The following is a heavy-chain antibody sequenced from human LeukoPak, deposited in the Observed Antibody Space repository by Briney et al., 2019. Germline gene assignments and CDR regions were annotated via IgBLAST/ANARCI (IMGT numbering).Heavy chain of an antibody. J-gene: IGHJ4*02. D-gene: IGHD1-14*01. V-gene: IGHV3-7*01. Sequence: GGALRLSCAASGFTLSSYRMSWVRQAPGKGLEWVANIKQDGSEKYYVDSVKGRFTISRDNAKNSLYLQMNSLRAEDTAVYSCVRSRYFDYWGQGALVTVSS. CDR3: VRSRYFDY. CDR2: IKQDGSEK. CDR1: GFTLSSYR.